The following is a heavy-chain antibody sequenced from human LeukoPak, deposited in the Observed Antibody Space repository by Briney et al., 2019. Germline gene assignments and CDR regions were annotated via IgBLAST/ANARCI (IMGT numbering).Heavy chain of an antibody. Sequence: AGGSLRLSCAASGFTFSSYSMNWVRQAPGKGLEWVSYISSSGSTIYYADSVKGRFTISRDNAKNSLYLQMNSLRAEDTAVYYCARGGHYYDSSGYIGAFDIWGQGTMVTVSS. CDR3: ARGGHYYDSSGYIGAFDI. D-gene: IGHD3-22*01. V-gene: IGHV3-48*04. CDR1: GFTFSSYS. CDR2: ISSSGSTI. J-gene: IGHJ3*02.